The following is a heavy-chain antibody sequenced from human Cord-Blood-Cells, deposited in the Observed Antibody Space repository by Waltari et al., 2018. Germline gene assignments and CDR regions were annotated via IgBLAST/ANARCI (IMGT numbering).Heavy chain of an antibody. D-gene: IGHD6-19*01. CDR2: FDPEDGET. V-gene: IGHV1-24*01. J-gene: IGHJ3*02. CDR3: AADRPRFGWYADAFDI. CDR1: GYTLTELS. Sequence: QVQLVQSGAEVKKPGASVKVSCKVSGYTLTELSMHWVRPAPGKGLEWMGGFDPEDGETIYAQKFQGRVTMTEDTSTDTAYMELSSLRSEDTAVYYCAADRPRFGWYADAFDIWGQGTMVTVSS.